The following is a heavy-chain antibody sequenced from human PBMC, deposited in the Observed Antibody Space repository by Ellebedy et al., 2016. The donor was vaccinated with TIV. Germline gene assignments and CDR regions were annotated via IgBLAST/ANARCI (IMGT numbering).Heavy chain of an antibody. V-gene: IGHV3-48*01. J-gene: IGHJ4*02. CDR1: GFTFSSYS. D-gene: IGHD1-26*01. CDR2: ISSSSTI. Sequence: GESLKISCAASGFTFSSYSMNWVRQAPGKGLEWVSYISSSSTIYYADSVKGRFTISRDNAKNSLYLQMNSLRAEDTAVYYCARPPTVGATLCFDYWGRGTLVTVSS. CDR3: ARPPTVGATLCFDY.